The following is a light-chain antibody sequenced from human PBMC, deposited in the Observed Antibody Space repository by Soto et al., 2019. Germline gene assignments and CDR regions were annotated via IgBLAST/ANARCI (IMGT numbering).Light chain of an antibody. CDR2: HVS. J-gene: IGKJ1*01. CDR3: LQYNKWPRT. CDR1: QSVGTK. Sequence: EIVLTQPPATLSLAPGERATLSWRASQSVGTKLAWYQQKPGQVPRLLIYHVSSRATGVPARFSGSGSVTEFTLSISSLQSEDFAVYYCLQYNKWPRTFGQGTKVDIK. V-gene: IGKV3-15*01.